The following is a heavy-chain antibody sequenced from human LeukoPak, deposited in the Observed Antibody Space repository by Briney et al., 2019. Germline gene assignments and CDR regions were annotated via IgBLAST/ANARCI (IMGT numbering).Heavy chain of an antibody. V-gene: IGHV1-24*01. Sequence: ASVEVSCKVSGYTLTELSMHWVRQAPGKGLEWMGGFDPEDGETIYAQKFQGRVTMTEDTSTDTAYMELSSLRSEDTAVYYCATGDSGSYYRVRYWGQGTLVTVSS. J-gene: IGHJ4*02. CDR1: GYTLTELS. CDR3: ATGDSGSYYRVRY. D-gene: IGHD1-26*01. CDR2: FDPEDGET.